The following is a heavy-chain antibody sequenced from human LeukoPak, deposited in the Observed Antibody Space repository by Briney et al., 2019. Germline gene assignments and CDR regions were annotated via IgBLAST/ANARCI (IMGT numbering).Heavy chain of an antibody. D-gene: IGHD3-10*01. V-gene: IGHV3-74*01. Sequence: GGSLRPSCAASGFTFSSYWMSWVRQAPGKGLVWVSRISPDGSRTTYADSVKGRFTISRDNAKNTVYLQMNSLRAEDTAVYYCARVALGSYNWFDPWGQGTLVTVSS. J-gene: IGHJ5*02. CDR3: ARVALGSYNWFDP. CDR2: ISPDGSRT. CDR1: GFTFSSYW.